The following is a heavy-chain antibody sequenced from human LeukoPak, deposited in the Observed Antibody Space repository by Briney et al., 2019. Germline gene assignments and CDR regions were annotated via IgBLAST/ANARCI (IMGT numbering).Heavy chain of an antibody. D-gene: IGHD3-22*01. J-gene: IGHJ4*02. CDR1: ASTLSAYS. CDR3: ARDPGHYDSITSDAY. Sequence: GGSLRLSCAASASTLSAYSMNWVRQAPGKGLEWVSSISVTSTYIYYADSVKGRFTISRDNAKNSLYLQMNSLRTADTAVYYCARDPGHYDSITSDAYWGQGTLVTVSS. V-gene: IGHV3-21*01. CDR2: ISVTSTYI.